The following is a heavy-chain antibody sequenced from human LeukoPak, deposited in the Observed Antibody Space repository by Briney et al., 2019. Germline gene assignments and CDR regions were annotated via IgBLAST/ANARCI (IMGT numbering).Heavy chain of an antibody. J-gene: IGHJ5*02. V-gene: IGHV5-51*01. CDR2: IYPGDSDT. CDR3: ASYDSSAYYAS. Sequence: GESLKISCKGSGYSFSTYWIGWVRQMPGKGLEWMGIIYPGDSDTKYSPSFQGHVTISADKSISTAYLQWGSLKASDTAMYYCASYDSSAYYASWGQGTLVTVSS. CDR1: GYSFSTYW. D-gene: IGHD3-22*01.